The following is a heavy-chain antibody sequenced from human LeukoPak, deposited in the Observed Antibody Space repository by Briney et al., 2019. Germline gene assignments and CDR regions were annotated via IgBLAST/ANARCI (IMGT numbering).Heavy chain of an antibody. CDR3: AKTSSSWYGHLDY. CDR1: GLTFDDYG. Sequence: SGGSLRLSCVASGLTFDDYGMSWVRQAPGKGLEWVSAISGSGGNTYYADSVKGRFTISRDTSKNTLYLQMDSLRAEDTAVYHCAKTSSSWYGHLDYWGQGALVTVSS. V-gene: IGHV3-23*01. J-gene: IGHJ4*02. D-gene: IGHD6-13*01. CDR2: ISGSGGNT.